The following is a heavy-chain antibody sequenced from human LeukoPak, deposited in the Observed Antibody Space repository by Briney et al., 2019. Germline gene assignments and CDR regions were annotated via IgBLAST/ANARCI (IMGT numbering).Heavy chain of an antibody. V-gene: IGHV3-21*01. Sequence: PGGSLRLSCAASGFTFSSYRMTWVRQAPGKGLEWVSSISSSSSYIYYADSVKGRFTITRDNDKNLLYLQLNSLRAEDTAVYYCARDHQLTGDRDYYYGMDVWGQGTTVTVSS. CDR1: GFTFSSYR. J-gene: IGHJ6*02. CDR3: ARDHQLTGDRDYYYGMDV. CDR2: ISSSSSYI. D-gene: IGHD7-27*01.